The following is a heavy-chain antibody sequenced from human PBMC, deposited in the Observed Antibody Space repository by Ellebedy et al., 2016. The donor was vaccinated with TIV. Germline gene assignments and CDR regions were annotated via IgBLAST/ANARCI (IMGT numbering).Heavy chain of an antibody. CDR3: ARETSGSYFGQ. J-gene: IGHJ4*02. V-gene: IGHV4-31*03. CDR2: IYFSGST. CDR1: GDSISGGGNF. D-gene: IGHD3-10*01. Sequence: SETLSLXCTVSGDSISGGGNFWSWIRQHPGKGLEWLGYIYFSGSTSYNPSLKSRLTISVDTSKNQFSLKLTSVTAADTAVYYCARETSGSYFGQWGQGTLVTVSS.